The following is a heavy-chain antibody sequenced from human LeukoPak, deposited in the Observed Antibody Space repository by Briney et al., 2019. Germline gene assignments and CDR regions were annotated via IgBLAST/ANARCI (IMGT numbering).Heavy chain of an antibody. Sequence: GGSLTLFCGASGFPLRNYWLHGVRRVPGKGRVWGSRINGDGNNVNYADSVKGRFTISRDNAKNTLYLQMNSLRAEDTAIYYCAAGPAGNGHLSSYWGQGTRVTVSS. CDR1: GFPLRNYW. CDR2: INGDGNNV. J-gene: IGHJ4*02. V-gene: IGHV3-74*01. D-gene: IGHD1-1*01. CDR3: AAGPAGNGHLSSY.